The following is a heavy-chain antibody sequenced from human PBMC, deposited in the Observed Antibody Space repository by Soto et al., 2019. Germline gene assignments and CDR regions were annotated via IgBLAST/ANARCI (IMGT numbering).Heavy chain of an antibody. V-gene: IGHV3-30*03. CDR1: GFTFSDYG. J-gene: IGHJ6*02. CDR2: ISYEGSKT. Sequence: QVQLVESGGGVVQPGRSLRLSCEASGFTFSDYGIHWVRQAPGKGLEWVAVISYEGSKTYYADSVKGRFTISRDNSKNTLYLQIVSLRPEDTAVYYCAIDHWAAYSGYAIRNDLDVWGQGTTVTVSS. CDR3: AIDHWAAYSGYAIRNDLDV. D-gene: IGHD5-12*01.